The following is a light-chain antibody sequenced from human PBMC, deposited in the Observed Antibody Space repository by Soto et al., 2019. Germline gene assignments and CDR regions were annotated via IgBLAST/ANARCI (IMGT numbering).Light chain of an antibody. V-gene: IGLV1-40*01. CDR3: QSYDNNRDYV. CDR1: SSNIGAGYV. J-gene: IGLJ1*01. Sequence: QLVLTQPPSVSGALGQRVTISCTGSSSNIGAGYVVHWYQQLPGAAPKLLIFSDDNRPSGVPDRFSGSNSGTSASLTITGLQPEDEADYYCQSYDNNRDYVFGSGTKLTVL. CDR2: SDD.